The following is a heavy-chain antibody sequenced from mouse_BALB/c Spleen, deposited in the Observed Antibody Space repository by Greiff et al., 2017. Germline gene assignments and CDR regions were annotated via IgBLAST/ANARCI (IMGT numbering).Heavy chain of an antibody. J-gene: IGHJ1*01. D-gene: IGHD3-2*02. V-gene: IGHV1S29*02. Sequence: VQLQQSGPELVKPGASVKISCKASGYTFTDYNMHWVKQSHGKSLEWIGYIYPYNGGTGYNQKFKSKATLTVDNSSSTAYMELRSLTSEDSAVYYCARSGYRYFDVWGAGTTVTVSS. CDR1: GYTFTDYN. CDR2: IYPYNGGT. CDR3: ARSGYRYFDV.